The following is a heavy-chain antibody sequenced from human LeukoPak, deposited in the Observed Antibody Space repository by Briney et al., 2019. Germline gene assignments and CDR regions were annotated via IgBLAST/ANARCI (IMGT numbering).Heavy chain of an antibody. J-gene: IGHJ4*02. Sequence: SETLSLTCTVSGGSISSSSYYWGWIRQPPGKGLEGIGSIYYSGSTYYNPSLKSRVTISVDTSKNQFSLKLSSVTAADTAVYYCARTGLRWELLTPIGYYFDYWGQGTLVTVSS. V-gene: IGHV4-39*01. D-gene: IGHD1-26*01. CDR1: GGSISSSSYY. CDR2: IYYSGST. CDR3: ARTGLRWELLTPIGYYFDY.